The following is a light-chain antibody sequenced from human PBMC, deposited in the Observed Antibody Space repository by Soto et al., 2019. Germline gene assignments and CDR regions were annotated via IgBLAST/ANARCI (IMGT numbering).Light chain of an antibody. CDR2: AVS. J-gene: IGKJ4*01. CDR3: QQSDSAPLT. V-gene: IGKV1-39*01. Sequence: DIQMTQSPSCLSASVGDRVTIACRTSQITIKYLNWYQQKPGKAPRLLIFAVSGLQSGVPSRFNGSGFGTNFNLTISSLQPEDFATYYCQQSDSAPLTFGGGTKVDIK. CDR1: QITIKY.